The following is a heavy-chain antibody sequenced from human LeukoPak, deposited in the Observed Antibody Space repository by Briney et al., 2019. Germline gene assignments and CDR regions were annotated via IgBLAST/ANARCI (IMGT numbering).Heavy chain of an antibody. D-gene: IGHD4-17*01. CDR1: GGTFSSYA. Sequence: ASVEVSCKASGGTFSSYAISWVRQAPGQGLEWMGGIIPIFGTANYAQKFQGRVTITADESTSTAYMELSSLRSEDTAVYYCAKNYGDPHYYFDYWGQGTLVTVSS. CDR2: IIPIFGTA. V-gene: IGHV1-69*13. CDR3: AKNYGDPHYYFDY. J-gene: IGHJ4*02.